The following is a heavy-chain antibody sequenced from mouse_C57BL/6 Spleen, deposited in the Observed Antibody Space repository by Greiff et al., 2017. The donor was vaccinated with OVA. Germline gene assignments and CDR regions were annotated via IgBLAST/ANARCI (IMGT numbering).Heavy chain of an antibody. CDR2: IDPSDSYT. CDR3: ARWGYYDV. V-gene: IGHV1-69*01. Sequence: VQLQQSGAELVMPGASVKLSCKASGYTFTSYWMHWVKQRPGQGLERIGEIDPSDSYTNYNQKFKGKSTLTVDKSSSTAYMQLSSLTSEDSAVYYCARWGYYDVWGTGTTVTVSS. CDR1: GYTFTSYW. J-gene: IGHJ1*03.